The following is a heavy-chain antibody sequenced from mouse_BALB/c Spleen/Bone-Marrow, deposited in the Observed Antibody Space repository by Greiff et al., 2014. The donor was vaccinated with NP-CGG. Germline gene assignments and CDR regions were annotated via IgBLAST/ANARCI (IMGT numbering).Heavy chain of an antibody. CDR3: AREGGLRRGDYYAMDY. J-gene: IGHJ4*01. D-gene: IGHD2-4*01. Sequence: QLVESGPELVKPGASVKMSCKASGYTFTAYVMHWVKQKPGQGLEWIGYINPYNDGTKYNEMFKGKATLTSDKSSSTAYMELSSLTSEDSAVYYCAREGGLRRGDYYAMDYWGQGTSVTVSS. CDR2: INPYNDGT. V-gene: IGHV1-14*01. CDR1: GYTFTAYV.